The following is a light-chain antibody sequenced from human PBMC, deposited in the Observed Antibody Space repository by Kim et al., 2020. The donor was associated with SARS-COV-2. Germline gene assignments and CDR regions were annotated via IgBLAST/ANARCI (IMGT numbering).Light chain of an antibody. CDR2: QDS. CDR3: QAWDSSTAV. V-gene: IGLV3-1*01. CDR1: KLGDKY. J-gene: IGLJ1*01. Sequence: SESPGQTASITCSGDKLGDKYACWYQQKPGQSPVLVIYQDSKRPSGIPERFSGANSGNTATLTISGTQAMDEADNYCQAWDSSTAVFGTGTKVTVL.